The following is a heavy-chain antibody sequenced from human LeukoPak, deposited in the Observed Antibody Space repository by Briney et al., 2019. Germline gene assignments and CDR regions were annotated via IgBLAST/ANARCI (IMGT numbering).Heavy chain of an antibody. CDR1: GFTFSSYS. J-gene: IGHJ3*02. CDR3: ARDPNGDYIGAFEI. D-gene: IGHD4-17*01. Sequence: GGSLRLSCAASGFTFSSYSMNWVRQAPGKGLEWVSYISSSSSTIYYADSVKGRFTISRDNAKNSLYLQMNSLRAEDTAVYYCARDPNGDYIGAFEIWGQGTMVTVSS. V-gene: IGHV3-48*04. CDR2: ISSSSSTI.